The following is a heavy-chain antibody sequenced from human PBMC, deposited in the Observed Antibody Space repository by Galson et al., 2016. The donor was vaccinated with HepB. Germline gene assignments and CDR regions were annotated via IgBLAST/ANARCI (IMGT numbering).Heavy chain of an antibody. V-gene: IGHV3-33*01. D-gene: IGHD1-26*01. CDR2: IWYDGSNK. Sequence: SLRLSCAASGFTFSSYGMHWVRQAPGKGLEWVAIIWYDGSNKYYADSVKGRFTISRDNSKNTLYLQMNSLRAEHTAVYYCARESHSGSYYVLDYWGQGTLVTVSS. CDR3: ARESHSGSYYVLDY. J-gene: IGHJ4*02. CDR1: GFTFSSYG.